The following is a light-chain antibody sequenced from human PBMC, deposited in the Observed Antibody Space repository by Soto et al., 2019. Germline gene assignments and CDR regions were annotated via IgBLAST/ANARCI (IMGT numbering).Light chain of an antibody. CDR1: NSDVGTYEL. Sequence: QSVLTQPASVSGSPGQSITISCTGTNSDVGTYELVSWYQQHPGRAPKLMIYEGSKRLSGVSNRFSGSKSGDTASLTISGLQAEDEANYYCCSYAASSALWVFGGGTKLTVL. V-gene: IGLV2-23*01. CDR2: EGS. J-gene: IGLJ3*02. CDR3: CSYAASSALWV.